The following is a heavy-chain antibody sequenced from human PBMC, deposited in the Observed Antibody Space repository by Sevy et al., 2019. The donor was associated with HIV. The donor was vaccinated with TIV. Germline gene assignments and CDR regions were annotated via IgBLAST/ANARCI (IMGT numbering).Heavy chain of an antibody. CDR2: INPNNGDE. V-gene: IGHV1-2*02. CDR1: GYSFTGFY. Sequence: ASVKVSCKASGYSFTGFYIHWMRQAPGQGLEWMGWINPNNGDEKYAQKYQGRVTMIRETSATTTYMELTSLRSDDTAMYYCVRGYFGSGSYRLLYWGQGAPVTVSS. J-gene: IGHJ4*02. D-gene: IGHD3-10*01. CDR3: VRGYFGSGSYRLLY.